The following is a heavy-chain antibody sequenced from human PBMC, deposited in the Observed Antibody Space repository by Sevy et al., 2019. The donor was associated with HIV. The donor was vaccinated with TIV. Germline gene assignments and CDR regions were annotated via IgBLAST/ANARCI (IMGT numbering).Heavy chain of an antibody. J-gene: IGHJ3*02. CDR3: ARRNEFDI. CDR1: GGSINSDH. CDR2: VYYTGGT. V-gene: IGHV4-59*08. Sequence: SETLSLTCTVSGGSINSDHWNWIRQPPGEGLEWIGYVYYTGGTNYNPSLKNRVTISVDRTKNQFSLKLTSVTAADTAVYYCARRNEFDIWGQGTMVTVSS.